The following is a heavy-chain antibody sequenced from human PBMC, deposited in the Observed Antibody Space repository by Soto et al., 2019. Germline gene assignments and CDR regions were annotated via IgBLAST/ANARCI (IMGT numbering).Heavy chain of an antibody. D-gene: IGHD3-10*01. CDR3: ARVFKFDGRSGGAHFDS. J-gene: IGHJ4*02. Sequence: ASVKVSCKVSGYTLTELSMHWVRQAPGKGLEWMGGFDPEDGETIYAQKFQGRVTMTEDTSTDTLYLEMNSLRVEDTAVYYCARVFKFDGRSGGAHFDSWGQGTLVTVSS. CDR2: FDPEDGET. V-gene: IGHV1-24*01. CDR1: GYTLTELS.